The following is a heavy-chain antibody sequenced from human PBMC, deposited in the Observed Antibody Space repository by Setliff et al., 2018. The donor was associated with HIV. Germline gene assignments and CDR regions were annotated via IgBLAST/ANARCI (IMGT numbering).Heavy chain of an antibody. J-gene: IGHJ5*02. CDR2: VKHKDNSFTT. V-gene: IGHV3-72*01. CDR3: AVWIREVIS. D-gene: IGHD3-10*01. Sequence: PGGSLRLSCAASGFTFSNAWMNWVRQAPGKGLEWVGRVKHKDNSFTTEYAASVKGRFTISRDDSKNSLSLHMNSLKTEDTAVHYCAVWIREVISWGRGTLVTVSS. CDR1: GFTFSNAW.